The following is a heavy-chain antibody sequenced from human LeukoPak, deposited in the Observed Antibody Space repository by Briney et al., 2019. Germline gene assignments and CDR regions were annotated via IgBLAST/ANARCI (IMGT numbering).Heavy chain of an antibody. CDR1: GFTFSSYA. V-gene: IGHV3-53*01. CDR2: TYSGGTT. Sequence: GGSLRLSCAASGFTFSSYAMSWVRQAPGKGLEWVSVTYSGGTTYYADSVKGRFTISRDDSKNTLYLQMNSLRAEDTAVYYCARERYLGYSYALDSWGQGTLVTVSS. J-gene: IGHJ4*02. CDR3: ARERYLGYSYALDS. D-gene: IGHD5-18*01.